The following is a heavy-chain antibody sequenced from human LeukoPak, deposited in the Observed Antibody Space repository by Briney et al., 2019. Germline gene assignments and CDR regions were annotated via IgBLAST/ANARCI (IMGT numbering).Heavy chain of an antibody. J-gene: IGHJ4*02. CDR2: IYGGGANT. CDR3: AKRITVAAGIYFDS. D-gene: IGHD6-19*01. Sequence: GGSLRLSCVGSGFSFSSFAMTWVRQAPGKGLEWVSTIYGGGANTFYADSVKGRFTISRDDSNNMQFLEMDSLRPEDTAVYFCAKRITVAAGIYFDSWGQGALVTVSS. CDR1: GFSFSSFA. V-gene: IGHV3-23*01.